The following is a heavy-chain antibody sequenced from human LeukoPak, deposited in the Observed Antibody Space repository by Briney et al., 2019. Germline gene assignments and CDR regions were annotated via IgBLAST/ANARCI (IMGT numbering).Heavy chain of an antibody. V-gene: IGHV1-69*02. Sequence: SVKVSCKASGGTFSSYTISWVRQAPGQGLEWMGRIIPILGIANYAQKFQGRVTITADKSTSTAYMELSSLRSEDTAVYYCASRGPSSSGDYWGQGTLVTVSS. CDR1: GGTFSSYT. D-gene: IGHD6-13*01. CDR2: IIPILGIA. J-gene: IGHJ4*02. CDR3: ASRGPSSSGDY.